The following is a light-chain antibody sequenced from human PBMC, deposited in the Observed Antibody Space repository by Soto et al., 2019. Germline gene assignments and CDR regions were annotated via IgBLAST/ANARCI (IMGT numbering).Light chain of an antibody. J-gene: IGLJ2*01. V-gene: IGLV2-14*01. CDR1: SSDVGAFNY. Sequence: QSVLTQPASVSGSPGQSITISCTGTSSDVGAFNYVSWYQQHPGKAPRLMIYDVSNRPSGVSNRFSGSKSGNTASLTISGLHAEDEADYYCSSYRHSRTVVFGGGTKLTVL. CDR3: SSYRHSRTVV. CDR2: DVS.